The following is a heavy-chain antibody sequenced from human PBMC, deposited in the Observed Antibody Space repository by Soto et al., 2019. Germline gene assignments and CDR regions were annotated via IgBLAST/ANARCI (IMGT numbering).Heavy chain of an antibody. CDR1: GDSVSSNSAA. CDR3: ARDETAAWFGP. D-gene: IGHD1-1*01. J-gene: IGHJ5*02. V-gene: IGHV6-1*01. Sequence: SHTRALTCAISGDSVSSNSAAWNWIMQSPSRGLEWLGRTYYGSKWYNDYAVSVKSRITINPDTYKNQFSMQLNSVTPEDTAVYYWARDETAAWFGPWGHGTMATLSS. CDR2: TYYGSKWYN.